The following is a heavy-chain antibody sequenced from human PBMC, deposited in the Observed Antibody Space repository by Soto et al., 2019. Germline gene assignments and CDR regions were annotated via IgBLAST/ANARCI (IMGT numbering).Heavy chain of an antibody. CDR2: FHFSGST. CDR3: ARASGYSYGYDDFFDN. D-gene: IGHD5-18*01. V-gene: IGHV4-59*01. Sequence: QVQLQESGPGLVKPSETLSLTCTVSGGSINGYYWTWLRQSPTNGLEWIGYFHFSGSTKYNPSLESRLTNSADTSKNQNSLALSSVTAADTAVYYCARASGYSYGYDDFFDNWGQGTLANVSS. CDR1: GGSINGYY. J-gene: IGHJ4*01.